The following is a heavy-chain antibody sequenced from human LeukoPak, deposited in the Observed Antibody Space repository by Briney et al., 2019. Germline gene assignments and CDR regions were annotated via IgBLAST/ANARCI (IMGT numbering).Heavy chain of an antibody. D-gene: IGHD6-13*01. V-gene: IGHV3-30*18. Sequence: PGGSLRLSCAASGFTFSSYGMHWVRQAPGKGLEWVAFISYEGSNKYYAESVKGRCTISRDNSKNTLYLQMNSLRAEDTAVYYCAKGGSSWYSSYYYMDVWGKGTTVTVSS. CDR3: AKGGSSWYSSYYYMDV. J-gene: IGHJ6*03. CDR2: ISYEGSNK. CDR1: GFTFSSYG.